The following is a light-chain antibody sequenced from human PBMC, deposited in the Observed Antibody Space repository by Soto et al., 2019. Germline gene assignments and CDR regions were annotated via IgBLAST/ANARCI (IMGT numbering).Light chain of an antibody. V-gene: IGKV3-20*01. Sequence: EIVLTQSPGTLSLSPGERATLSCRASQSVSSSYLAWYQQKPGQAPRLLIYGASSRATGIPDRFSGSGSGTDFTLTISRLEPEDCAVYYCQQYGSSPLWTFGQGTQVEIK. CDR1: QSVSSSY. CDR2: GAS. CDR3: QQYGSSPLWT. J-gene: IGKJ1*01.